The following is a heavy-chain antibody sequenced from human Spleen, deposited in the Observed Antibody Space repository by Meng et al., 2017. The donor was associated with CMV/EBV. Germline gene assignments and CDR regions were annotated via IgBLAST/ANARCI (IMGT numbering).Heavy chain of an antibody. J-gene: IGHJ5*02. CDR3: ARDQLVNYYYDSSGYSLGFDP. CDR1: SYY. D-gene: IGHD3-22*01. V-gene: IGHV4-59*01. CDR2: IYYSGST. Sequence: SYYWSWIRQPPGKGLEWIGYIYYSGSTNYNPSLKSRVTISVDTSKNQFSLKLSSVTAADTAVYYCARDQLVNYYYDSSGYSLGFDPWGQGTLVTVSS.